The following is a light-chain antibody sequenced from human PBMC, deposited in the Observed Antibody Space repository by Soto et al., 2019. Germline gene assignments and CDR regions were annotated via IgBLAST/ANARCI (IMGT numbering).Light chain of an antibody. J-gene: IGLJ1*01. Sequence: QSVLTQPASVSGSPGQSITISCTGTSSDIGEYNYVSWYQQYPGKAPKLIIFEVSDRPSGISNRFSGSKSGKTASLTISGLQAEDEADYYCSSYTTTSLCVFGTGTKLTVL. CDR2: EVS. CDR1: SSDIGEYNY. CDR3: SSYTTTSLCV. V-gene: IGLV2-14*01.